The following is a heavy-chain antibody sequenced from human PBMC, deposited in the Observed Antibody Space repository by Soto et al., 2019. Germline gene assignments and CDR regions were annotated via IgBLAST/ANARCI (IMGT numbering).Heavy chain of an antibody. CDR1: GYTFTSYG. Sequence: AASVKVSCKASGYTFTSYGISWVRQAPGQGLEWMGWISAYNGNTNYAQKLQGRVTMTTDTSTSTAYMELRTLRSDDTAVYYCASGFMVRGVLDYYYYGMDVWGQGTTVTVSS. CDR3: ASGFMVRGVLDYYYYGMDV. CDR2: ISAYNGNT. D-gene: IGHD3-10*01. V-gene: IGHV1-18*04. J-gene: IGHJ6*02.